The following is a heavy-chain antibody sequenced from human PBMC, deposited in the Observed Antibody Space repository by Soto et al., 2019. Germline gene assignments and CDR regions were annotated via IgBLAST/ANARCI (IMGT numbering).Heavy chain of an antibody. J-gene: IGHJ4*02. CDR3: ARDDSGFSGSHYIDYFNY. CDR1: GYTFTSYA. D-gene: IGHD1-26*01. CDR2: INAGNGNT. V-gene: IGHV1-3*01. Sequence: ASVKVSCKASGYTFTSYAMHWVRQAPGQRLEWMGWINAGNGNTKYSQKFQGRVTITRDTSASTAYMQLSSLTSEDTAVHYCARDDSGFSGSHYIDYFNYWGQGALVTVSS.